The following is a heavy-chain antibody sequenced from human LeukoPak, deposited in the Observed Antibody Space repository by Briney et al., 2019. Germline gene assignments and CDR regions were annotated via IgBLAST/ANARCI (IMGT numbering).Heavy chain of an antibody. CDR2: IYYSGST. Sequence: PSETLSLTCTVSGGSISSYYWSWIRQPPGKGLEWIGYIYYSGSTNYNPSLKSRVTISVDTSKNQFSLKLSSVTAADTAVYYCARSSGWYADYFDYWGQGTLVTVSS. D-gene: IGHD6-19*01. J-gene: IGHJ4*02. CDR3: ARSSGWYADYFDY. V-gene: IGHV4-59*01. CDR1: GGSISSYY.